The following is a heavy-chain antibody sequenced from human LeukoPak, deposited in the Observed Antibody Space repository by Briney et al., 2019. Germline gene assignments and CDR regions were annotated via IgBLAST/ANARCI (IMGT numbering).Heavy chain of an antibody. CDR1: GFTFSSYS. CDR3: ARCTIFGVVAGPIDY. V-gene: IGHV3-21*01. J-gene: IGHJ4*02. D-gene: IGHD3-3*01. Sequence: GGSLRLSCAASGFTFSSYSMNWVRQAPGKGLEWVSSISSSSSYIYYADSVKGRLTISRDNAKNSLYLQMNSLRAEDTAVYYCARCTIFGVVAGPIDYWGQGTLVTVSS. CDR2: ISSSSSYI.